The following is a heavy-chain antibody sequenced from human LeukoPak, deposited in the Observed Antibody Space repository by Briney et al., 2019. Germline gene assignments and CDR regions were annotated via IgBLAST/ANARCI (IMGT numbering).Heavy chain of an antibody. V-gene: IGHV4-31*01. J-gene: IGHJ4*02. Sequence: PSETLSLTCTVSGGSISSGGYYWSWIRQHPGKGLEWIGYIYYSGSTYYNPSLKSQVTISVNTSKNQFSLKLSSVTAADTAVYYCARGGFGYSGYGLDYWGQGTLVTVSS. CDR1: GGSISSGGYY. CDR2: IYYSGST. CDR3: ARGGFGYSGYGLDY. D-gene: IGHD5-12*01.